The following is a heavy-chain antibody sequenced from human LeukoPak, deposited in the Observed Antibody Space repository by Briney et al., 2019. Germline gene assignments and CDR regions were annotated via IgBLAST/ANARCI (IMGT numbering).Heavy chain of an antibody. CDR1: GGSISSYY. CDR2: VSYSGDT. D-gene: IGHD3-16*01. J-gene: IGHJ5*02. Sequence: PSETLSLTCSVSGGSISSYYWSWIRQPPGKRLEWIGFVSYSGDTNYNPSFKSRVTISVDTSKNQFSLKLTSVTAADTAVYFCARCSPHDSELGDWFDPWGQGTLVTVSS. V-gene: IGHV4-59*12. CDR3: ARCSPHDSELGDWFDP.